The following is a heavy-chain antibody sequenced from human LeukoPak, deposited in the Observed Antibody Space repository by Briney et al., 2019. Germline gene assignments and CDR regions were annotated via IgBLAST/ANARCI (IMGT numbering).Heavy chain of an antibody. Sequence: PGGSLRLSCAACGFTFSSYWMSWVRQAPGEGLEWVANIKQDGTEKYYMDSVKGRFSISRDNAKNSLYPQMNALRAEDTAVYYCARDVRPDYWGQGTLVTVST. CDR2: IKQDGTEK. D-gene: IGHD6-6*01. CDR1: GFTFSSYW. V-gene: IGHV3-7*04. CDR3: ARDVRPDY. J-gene: IGHJ4*02.